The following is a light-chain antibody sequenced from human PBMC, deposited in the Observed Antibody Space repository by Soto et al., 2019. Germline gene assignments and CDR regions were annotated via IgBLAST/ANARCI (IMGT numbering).Light chain of an antibody. J-gene: IGKJ1*01. CDR3: QQYGSTPWT. Sequence: EIVLTQSPGTLSLSPGERATLSCRASQSVSGRYLAWYQQKPGQAPRPLIYGASSRASGIPDRFSGSGSGTAFTLTISRLEPEDFAVYYCQQYGSTPWTFGQGTKVEIK. CDR2: GAS. CDR1: QSVSGRY. V-gene: IGKV3-20*01.